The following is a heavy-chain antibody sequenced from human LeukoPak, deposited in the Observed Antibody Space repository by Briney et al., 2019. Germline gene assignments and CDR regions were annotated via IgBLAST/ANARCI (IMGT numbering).Heavy chain of an antibody. CDR3: ARGISGSPFDY. V-gene: IGHV4-34*01. CDR1: GGSFNGYY. D-gene: IGHD3-10*01. Sequence: SETLSLTCAVYGGSFNGYYWSWIRQPPGKGLEWIGEINHSGSTNYNPSLKSRVTISVDTSKNQFSLKLSSVTAADTAVYYCARGISGSPFDYWGQGTLITVSS. CDR2: INHSGST. J-gene: IGHJ4*02.